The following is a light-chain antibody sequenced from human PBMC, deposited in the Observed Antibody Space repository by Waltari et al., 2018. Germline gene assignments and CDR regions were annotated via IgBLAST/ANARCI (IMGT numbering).Light chain of an antibody. Sequence: QSALTQPASVAGSPGQSINISCTGTSSDVGNYNFVYWYQHQPGQAPKLVIYDVSARPSGVSNRFSGSKSGNTASLTISGLQPEDEADYYCCSYVDTTSWLFGGGTKLTVL. J-gene: IGLJ3*02. CDR1: SSDVGNYNF. CDR2: DVS. CDR3: CSYVDTTSWL. V-gene: IGLV2-23*02.